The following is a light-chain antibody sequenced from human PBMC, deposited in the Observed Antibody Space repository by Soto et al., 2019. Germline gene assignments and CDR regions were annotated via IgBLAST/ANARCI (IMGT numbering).Light chain of an antibody. CDR3: QQYNDWPPIT. Sequence: EIMMTQSPATLSVSPGERANLSCRASESVGNNLAWYQQKPGQVPRLLIYYASTRATGIPARFSGSGSGTEFTLTISSLQSEDFALYYCQQYNDWPPITFGQGTRLEIK. CDR2: YAS. V-gene: IGKV3-15*01. CDR1: ESVGNN. J-gene: IGKJ5*01.